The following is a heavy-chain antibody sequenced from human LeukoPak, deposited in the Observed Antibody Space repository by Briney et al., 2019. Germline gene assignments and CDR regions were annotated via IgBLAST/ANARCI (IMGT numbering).Heavy chain of an antibody. CDR1: GDSVSSYS. Sequence: SETLSLTCTVSGDSVSSYSWTWIRQPAGKGLEWIGRVYTSGSTYYNPSLKSRVTISVDTSKNQFSLKLSSVTAADTAVYYCARERTPVTLMYYFDYWGQGTLVTVSS. CDR3: ARERTPVTLMYYFDY. CDR2: VYTSGST. V-gene: IGHV4-4*07. D-gene: IGHD4-17*01. J-gene: IGHJ4*02.